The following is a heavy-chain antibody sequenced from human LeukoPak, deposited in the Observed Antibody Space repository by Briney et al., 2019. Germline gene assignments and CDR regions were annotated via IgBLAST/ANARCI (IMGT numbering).Heavy chain of an antibody. J-gene: IGHJ6*02. D-gene: IGHD2-15*01. Sequence: GGSLRLSCAASGFTFSSYWMSWVRQAPGKGLEWVANIKQDGSEKYYVDSVKGRFTISRDNAKNSLYLQMNSLRAEDTAVYYCARGRIVVVVALNYYYGMDVWGQGTTDTVSS. CDR3: ARGRIVVVVALNYYYGMDV. CDR1: GFTFSSYW. V-gene: IGHV3-7*01. CDR2: IKQDGSEK.